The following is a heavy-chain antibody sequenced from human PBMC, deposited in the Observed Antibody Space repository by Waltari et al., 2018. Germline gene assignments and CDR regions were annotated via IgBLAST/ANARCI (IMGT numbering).Heavy chain of an antibody. CDR2: INHRGST. CDR3: ARGPDMWVGKMFDP. J-gene: IGHJ5*02. CDR1: GGAFRDYY. D-gene: IGHD3-9*01. V-gene: IGHV4-34*01. Sequence: QVQLQQWGAGVLKPSETLSLSCAVYGGAFRDYYWGWIRQPPGKGLEWIGEINHRGSTNYNPSLKSRVTISVDMSKNQFSLKLSSVTAADTAVYYCARGPDMWVGKMFDPWGQGTLVTVSS.